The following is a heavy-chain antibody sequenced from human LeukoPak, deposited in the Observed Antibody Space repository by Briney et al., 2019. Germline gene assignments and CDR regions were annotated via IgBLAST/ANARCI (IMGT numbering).Heavy chain of an antibody. CDR2: ISSSSSIK. Sequence: GGSLGLSCSASGFTFNTYDMNWVRQAPGEGLEWISYISSSSSIKYYADSVKGRFTISRDNAKNSLYLQMNSLRGDDTAVYYCARAMYSASSRGRLSDYWGQGTLVTVSS. J-gene: IGHJ4*02. D-gene: IGHD1-26*01. CDR3: ARAMYSASSRGRLSDY. CDR1: GFTFNTYD. V-gene: IGHV3-48*01.